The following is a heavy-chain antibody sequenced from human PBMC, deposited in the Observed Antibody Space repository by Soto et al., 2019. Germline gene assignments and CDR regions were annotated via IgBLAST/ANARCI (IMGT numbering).Heavy chain of an antibody. CDR1: GYTFTSYG. CDR2: ISAYNGNT. D-gene: IGHD6-13*01. J-gene: IGHJ5*02. Sequence: ASVKVSCKASGYTFTSYGISWVRQAPGQGLECMGWISAYNGNTNYAQKLQGRVTMTKDTSTSTAYMELRSLRSDDTAVYYCARASSPIAAPGSPDPSGQGTLVNVSS. CDR3: ARASSPIAAPGSPDP. V-gene: IGHV1-18*01.